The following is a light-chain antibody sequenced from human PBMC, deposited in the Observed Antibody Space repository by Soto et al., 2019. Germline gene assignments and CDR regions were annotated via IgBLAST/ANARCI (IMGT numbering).Light chain of an antibody. Sequence: DIVMTQSPLSLPVTPGEPATLSCRASESVSSNLAWYQQKPGQAPRLLIYGTSSRATGIPDRFSGSGSGTDFTLTISRLEPEDFAVFYCQQYGSSITFGQGTRLEIK. CDR3: QQYGSSIT. J-gene: IGKJ5*01. CDR2: GTS. V-gene: IGKV3-20*01. CDR1: ESVSSN.